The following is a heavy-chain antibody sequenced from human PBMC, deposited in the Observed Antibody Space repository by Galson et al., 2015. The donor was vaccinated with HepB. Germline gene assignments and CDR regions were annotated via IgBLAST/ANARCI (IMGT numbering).Heavy chain of an antibody. V-gene: IGHV1-18*04. J-gene: IGHJ4*02. CDR1: GYTFTSYG. CDR3: AVQQLVPQTAGGRAEY. CDR2: ISAYNGNT. Sequence: SVKVSCKASGYTFTSYGISWVRQAPGQGLEWMGWISAYNGNTNYAQKLQGRVTMTTDTSTSTAYMELRSLRSDDTAVYYCAVQQLVPQTAGGRAEYWGQGTLVTVSS. D-gene: IGHD6-13*01.